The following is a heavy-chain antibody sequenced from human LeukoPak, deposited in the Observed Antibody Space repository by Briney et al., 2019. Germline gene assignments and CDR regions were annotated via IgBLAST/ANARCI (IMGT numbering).Heavy chain of an antibody. CDR3: ARDSLSYSSSIDY. V-gene: IGHV3-74*01. J-gene: IGHJ4*02. Sequence: PGGSLRLSCAASGFTFSNYWMHWVRQAPGKGLVWVSRINTDGSGTTYADSVKGRFAISRDNAKNTLYLQMISLRAEDTAVYYCARDSLSYSSSIDYWGQGTLVTVSS. D-gene: IGHD6-13*01. CDR2: INTDGSGT. CDR1: GFTFSNYW.